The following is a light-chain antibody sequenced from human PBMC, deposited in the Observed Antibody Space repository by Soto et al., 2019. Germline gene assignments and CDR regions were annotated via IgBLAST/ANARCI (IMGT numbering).Light chain of an antibody. CDR2: DAS. CDR1: QDISNY. CDR3: QQYDNPWT. J-gene: IGKJ1*01. Sequence: DIQMTQSPSSLSASVGDRVTITCQASQDISNYLNWYQQKPGKAPKLLIYDASNLETGVPSRFSGSGSGTDFTFTISSLQPEDIATYYCQQYDNPWTLGQGTKVEIK. V-gene: IGKV1-33*01.